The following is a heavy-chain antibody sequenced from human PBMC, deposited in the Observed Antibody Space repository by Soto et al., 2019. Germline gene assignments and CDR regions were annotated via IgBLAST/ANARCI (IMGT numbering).Heavy chain of an antibody. J-gene: IGHJ6*03. CDR1: GGTFSSYT. V-gene: IGHV1-69*02. Sequence: QVQLVQSGAEVKKPGSSVKVSCKASGGTFSSYTISWVRQAPGQGLEWMARIIPILGIANYAQKFQGRVTITADKSTSTAYMELSSLRSEDTAVYYCARGVAGTNYYYYMDVWGKGTTVTVSS. CDR3: ARGVAGTNYYYYMDV. D-gene: IGHD6-19*01. CDR2: IIPILGIA.